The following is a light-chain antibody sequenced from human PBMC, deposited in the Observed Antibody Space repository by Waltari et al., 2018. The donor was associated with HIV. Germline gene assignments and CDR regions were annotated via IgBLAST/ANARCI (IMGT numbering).Light chain of an antibody. J-gene: IGLJ1*01. V-gene: IGLV3-21*02. CDR2: DDG. CDR1: NIGTKS. CDR3: QVWDSSSDHYV. Sequence: SYVLTQPPSVSVAPGQTARITCGGNNIGTKSGHWYQHKPGQAPVLVIYDDGDRPSGIPERFSGSHSGNTATLTISRVEAGDEADYYCQVWDSSSDHYVFGSGSKVTV.